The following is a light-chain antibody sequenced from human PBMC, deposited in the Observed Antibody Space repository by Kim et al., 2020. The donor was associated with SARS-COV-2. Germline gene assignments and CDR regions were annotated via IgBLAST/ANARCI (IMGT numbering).Light chain of an antibody. Sequence: GKTVIIAGTRSSGSIASTYVHWYQQRPGSAPITVIYEDNQRPSGVPVRFSGAIDRSSNSASLTISGLKTEDEADYYCQSYDSSTVVFGGGTQLTVL. CDR2: EDN. V-gene: IGLV6-57*03. CDR1: SGSIASTY. CDR3: QSYDSSTVV. J-gene: IGLJ2*01.